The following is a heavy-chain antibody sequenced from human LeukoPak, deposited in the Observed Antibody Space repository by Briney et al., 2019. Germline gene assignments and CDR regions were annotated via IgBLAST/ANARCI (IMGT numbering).Heavy chain of an antibody. CDR2: INHSGST. V-gene: IGHV4-34*01. J-gene: IGHJ4*02. Sequence: SETLSLTCAVYGGSFSGYYWSWIRQPPGKGLEWIGEINHSGSTNYNPSLKSRVTTSVDTSKNQFSLKLSSVTAADTAVYYCARFGDGYLDYWGQGTLVTVSS. CDR1: GGSFSGYY. D-gene: IGHD3-3*01. CDR3: ARFGDGYLDY.